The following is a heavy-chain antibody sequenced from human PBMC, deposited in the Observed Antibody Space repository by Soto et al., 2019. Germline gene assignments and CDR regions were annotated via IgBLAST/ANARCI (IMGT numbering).Heavy chain of an antibody. CDR2: IYYSGST. Sequence: QVQLQESGPGLVKPSLTLSLTCTVSGGSISSGGYYWSWIRQHPGKGLVWIGYIYYSGSTYYNSSHGSPSTIAGDTMKNQFARKLNSVSAANTAVFYCAGYFGVAAAGAFNYSGHGTFIVVSS. V-gene: IGHV4-31*01. CDR3: AGYFGVAAAGAFNY. D-gene: IGHD6-13*01. J-gene: IGHJ4*01. CDR1: GGSISSGGYY.